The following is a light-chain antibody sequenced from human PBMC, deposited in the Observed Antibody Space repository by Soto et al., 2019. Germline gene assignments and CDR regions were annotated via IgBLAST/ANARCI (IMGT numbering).Light chain of an antibody. CDR2: GAS. J-gene: IGKJ1*01. Sequence: EIVLTQSPDTFSLSPGERSTLSCRASQSFSSNLAWYQQKPGQAPRLLIYGASTRATGIPDRFSGSGSGTHFTLTISRLEPEDFAVYYCQQYGSLSWTFGQGTKVDIK. CDR1: QSFSSN. CDR3: QQYGSLSWT. V-gene: IGKV3-20*01.